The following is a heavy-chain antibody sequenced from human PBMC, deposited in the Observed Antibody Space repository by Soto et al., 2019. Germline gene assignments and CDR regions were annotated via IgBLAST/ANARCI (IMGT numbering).Heavy chain of an antibody. CDR1: GGTFDSYV. D-gene: IGHD3-10*01. V-gene: IGHV1-69*01. CDR3: ARVHSSGIFYCFDP. CDR2: IMPIFGTP. Sequence: QVQLVQSGAEVKKPGSSVKVSCKASGGTFDSYVISWLRQAPGQGLEWMGGIMPIFGTPNYAQKFRGRVTISADESTSTAYLVMSSLSSEDTAVYYCARVHSSGIFYCFDPWGQGTLVTVSS. J-gene: IGHJ5*02.